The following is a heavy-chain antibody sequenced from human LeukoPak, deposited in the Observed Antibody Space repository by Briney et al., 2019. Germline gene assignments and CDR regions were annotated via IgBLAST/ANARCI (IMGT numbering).Heavy chain of an antibody. J-gene: IGHJ4*02. V-gene: IGHV3-66*01. CDR1: GFTVSSNY. CDR3: ARVASGYSGYVAFYFDY. Sequence: PGGSLRLSCAASGFTVSSNYMSWVRQAPGKGLEWASVIYSGGSTYYADSVKGRFTISRDNSKNTLYLQMNSLRAEDTAVYYCARVASGYSGYVAFYFDYWGQGTLVTVSS. CDR2: IYSGGST. D-gene: IGHD5-12*01.